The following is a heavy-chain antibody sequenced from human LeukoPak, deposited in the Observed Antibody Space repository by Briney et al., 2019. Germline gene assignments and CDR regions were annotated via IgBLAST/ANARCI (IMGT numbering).Heavy chain of an antibody. CDR2: ISAGGGTT. V-gene: IGHV3-23*01. Sequence: GGSLRLSCAASAFTFNSFAMSWVRQAPGGGLGWVSGISAGGGTTIYVDSVKGRFTISRDNSKNTLYLQMNSLRAEDTAVYSCARRDSSRSFDYWGQGTLVTVSS. CDR3: ARRDSSRSFDY. CDR1: AFTFNSFA. J-gene: IGHJ4*02. D-gene: IGHD6-6*01.